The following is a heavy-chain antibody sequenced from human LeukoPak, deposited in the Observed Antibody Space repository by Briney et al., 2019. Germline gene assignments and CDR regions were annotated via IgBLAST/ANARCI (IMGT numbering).Heavy chain of an antibody. V-gene: IGHV3-7*03. CDR1: GFTFSNYW. J-gene: IGHJ4*02. D-gene: IGHD1-1*01. Sequence: PGGSLRLSCAASGFTFSNYWMSWVRQTPGKGLEWVANIKQDGRERYYVDSVKGRFPISRDNAKNSLYLQMSSLRAEDTAVYYCARKGELERRRSWDCWGQGTLVTVSS. CDR3: ARKGELERRRSWDC. CDR2: IKQDGRER.